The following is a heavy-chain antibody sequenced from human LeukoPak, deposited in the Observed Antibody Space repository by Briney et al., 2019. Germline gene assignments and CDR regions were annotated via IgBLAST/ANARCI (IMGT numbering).Heavy chain of an antibody. CDR2: IFHSGNS. D-gene: IGHD5-18*01. Sequence: SETLSLTCTVSGYSMSSGYYWGWIRQPPGKGLQWIGSIFHSGNSYYNPSLKSRVTISVDTSKNQFSLKVNSVTAVDTAVYYCARTTEGGYTYDYFYYYYMDVWGKGTTVTISS. J-gene: IGHJ6*03. V-gene: IGHV4-38-2*02. CDR1: GYSMSSGYY. CDR3: ARTTEGGYTYDYFYYYYMDV.